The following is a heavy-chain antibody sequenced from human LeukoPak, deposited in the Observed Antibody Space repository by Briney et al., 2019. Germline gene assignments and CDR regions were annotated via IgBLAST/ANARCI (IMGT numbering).Heavy chain of an antibody. J-gene: IGHJ4*02. CDR2: INQDGTEK. Sequence: GGSLRLSCAASGFAFSAYWMTWVRQAPGKGLEWVANINQDGTEKYFVDSVKGRFTISRDNAKNSLYLQMNSLRAEDTVVYYCARGVGLIVVQYFDYWGQGTLVTVSS. CDR1: GFAFSAYW. D-gene: IGHD3-22*01. CDR3: ARGVGLIVVQYFDY. V-gene: IGHV3-7*01.